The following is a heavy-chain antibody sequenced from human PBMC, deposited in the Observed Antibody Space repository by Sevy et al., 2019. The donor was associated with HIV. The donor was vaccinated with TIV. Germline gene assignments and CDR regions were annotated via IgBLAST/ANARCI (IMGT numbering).Heavy chain of an antibody. Sequence: ASVKVSCKASGYTFTSYAMHWVRQAPGQRLEWMGWINAGNGNTKYSQKFQGRVTITRDTSASTAYMELSSLRSEDMAVYYCARIPRRTVTHQAVYFDYWGQGTLVTVSS. J-gene: IGHJ4*02. D-gene: IGHD4-17*01. CDR2: INAGNGNT. CDR1: GYTFTSYA. V-gene: IGHV1-3*01. CDR3: ARIPRRTVTHQAVYFDY.